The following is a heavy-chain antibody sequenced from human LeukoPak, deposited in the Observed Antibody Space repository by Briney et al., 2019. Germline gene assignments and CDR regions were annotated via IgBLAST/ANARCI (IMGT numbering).Heavy chain of an antibody. Sequence: PSETLSLTCTVSGGSISSGSYYWSWIRQPAGKGLEWIGRIYTSGSTNYNPSLKSRVIISVDTSKNQFSLNLSPVIAADTAVYYCARVGVDYSGNIIKYYFDYWGQGTLVTVSS. CDR2: IYTSGST. D-gene: IGHD4-23*01. V-gene: IGHV4-61*02. CDR1: GGSISSGSYY. J-gene: IGHJ4*02. CDR3: ARVGVDYSGNIIKYYFDY.